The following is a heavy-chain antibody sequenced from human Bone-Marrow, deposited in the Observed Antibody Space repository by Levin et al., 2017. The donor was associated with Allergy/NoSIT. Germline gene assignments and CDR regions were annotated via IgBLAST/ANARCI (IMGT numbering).Heavy chain of an antibody. J-gene: IGHJ4*02. D-gene: IGHD4-17*01. V-gene: IGHV3-20*01. CDR2: INWNGGST. CDR3: ARGLYGDYGDY. Sequence: GESLKISCAASGFTFDDYGMSWVRQAPGKGLEWVSGINWNGGSTGYADSVKGRFTISRDNAKNSLYLQMNSLRAEDTALYHCARGLYGDYGDYWGQGTLVTVSS. CDR1: GFTFDDYG.